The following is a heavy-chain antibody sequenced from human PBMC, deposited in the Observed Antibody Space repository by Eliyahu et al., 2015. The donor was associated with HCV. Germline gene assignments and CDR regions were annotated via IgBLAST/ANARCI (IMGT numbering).Heavy chain of an antibody. CDR3: ARGRAGFREDNDY. Sequence: QVQLGQSGAEVKKPGAXVKVSCKASGYTFTSYDINWVRQAPGQGLEWMGWINPNSGNTGYSQKFQXRVTMTRNTSISTAYMELNSLRSDDTAVYYCARGRAGFREDNDYWGQGTLVTVSS. D-gene: IGHD3-10*01. J-gene: IGHJ4*02. CDR2: INPNSGNT. CDR1: GYTFTSYD. V-gene: IGHV1-8*01.